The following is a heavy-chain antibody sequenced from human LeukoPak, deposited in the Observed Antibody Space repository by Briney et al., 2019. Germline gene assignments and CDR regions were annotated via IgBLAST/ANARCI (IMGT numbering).Heavy chain of an antibody. J-gene: IGHJ4*02. Sequence: GGSLRLSCAASGFTFSSYAMSWVRQAPGKGLEWVSAISGSGGSTYYADSVKGRFTISRDNSKNTLYLQMNSLRAEDTAVYYCARGFGVVIARYYFDYWGQGTLVTVSS. CDR3: ARGFGVVIARYYFDY. V-gene: IGHV3-23*01. D-gene: IGHD3-3*01. CDR1: GFTFSSYA. CDR2: ISGSGGST.